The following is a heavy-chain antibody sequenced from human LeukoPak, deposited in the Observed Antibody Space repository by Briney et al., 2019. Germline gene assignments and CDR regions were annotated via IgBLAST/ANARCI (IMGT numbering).Heavy chain of an antibody. J-gene: IGHJ3*02. D-gene: IGHD3-22*01. V-gene: IGHV4-59*01. CDR1: GGSISSYY. CDR3: ARDYYDSSGYYSDAFDI. Sequence: SETLSLTCTVSGGSISSYYWSWIRQPPGKGLEWIGYIYYSGSTNYNPSLKSRVTISVDTSKNQFSLKLSSVTAEDTAVYYCARDYYDSSGYYSDAFDIWGQGTMVTVSS. CDR2: IYYSGST.